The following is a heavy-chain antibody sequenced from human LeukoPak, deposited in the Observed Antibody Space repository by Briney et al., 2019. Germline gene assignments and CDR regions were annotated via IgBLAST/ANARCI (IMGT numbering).Heavy chain of an antibody. D-gene: IGHD6-13*01. J-gene: IGHJ3*02. CDR1: GYTFTGSY. Sequence: ASVKVSCKASGYTFTGSYMHWVRQAPGQGLEWMGWINPNSGDTNYAQKFQGRVTMTSDTSISTVYMELSRLRSDDTAVYYCARTAAGSQDAFDIWGQGTMVTVSS. CDR3: ARTAAGSQDAFDI. V-gene: IGHV1-2*02. CDR2: INPNSGDT.